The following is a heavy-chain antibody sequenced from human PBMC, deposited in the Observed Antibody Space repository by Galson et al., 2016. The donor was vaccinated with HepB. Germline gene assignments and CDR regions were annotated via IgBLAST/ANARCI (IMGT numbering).Heavy chain of an antibody. Sequence: SLRLSCAASGFRFNDYAMHWVRQAPGKGLEWLSGIGWDSDRIAYADSVKGRFTISRDNSKNSLYLQMNSLRGEDSAVYYCAKDIGIADYGLHVWGQGTTVTVSS. CDR2: IGWDSDRI. J-gene: IGHJ6*02. CDR3: AKDIGIADYGLHV. V-gene: IGHV3-9*01. D-gene: IGHD2/OR15-2a*01. CDR1: GFRFNDYA.